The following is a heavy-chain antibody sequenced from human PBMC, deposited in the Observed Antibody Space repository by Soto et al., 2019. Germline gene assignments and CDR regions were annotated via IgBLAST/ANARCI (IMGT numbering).Heavy chain of an antibody. CDR3: ARDQYSSSWREAFDI. Sequence: EVQLVESGGGLVQPGGSLRLSCAASGFTFSSYEMNWVRQAPGKGLEWVSYISSSGSTIYYVDSVKGRFTISRDNAKNSLYLQMNSLRAEDTAVYYCARDQYSSSWREAFDIWGQGTMVTVSS. CDR2: ISSSGSTI. CDR1: GFTFSSYE. J-gene: IGHJ3*02. V-gene: IGHV3-48*03. D-gene: IGHD6-6*01.